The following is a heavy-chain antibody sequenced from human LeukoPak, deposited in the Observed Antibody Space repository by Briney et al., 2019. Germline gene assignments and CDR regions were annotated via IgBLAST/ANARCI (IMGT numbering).Heavy chain of an antibody. V-gene: IGHV3-21*06. J-gene: IGHJ4*02. D-gene: IGHD4-11*01. CDR1: GFIFSDYS. Sequence: GGSLRLSCAASGFIFSDYSMNWVRQAPGEGLEWVSSISGTSSYIYYADSVKSRFTVSRDNAKSSIYLQMNSLRAEDTAVYYCARGPSVPRLTDRFDYWGQGTLVTVSS. CDR2: ISGTSSYI. CDR3: ARGPSVPRLTDRFDY.